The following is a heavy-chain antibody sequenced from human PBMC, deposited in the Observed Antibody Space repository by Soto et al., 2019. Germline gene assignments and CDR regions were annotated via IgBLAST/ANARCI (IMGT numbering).Heavy chain of an antibody. CDR1: GFIFSSYA. D-gene: IGHD1-1*01. CDR3: AKTTDGWFSAFEI. CDR2: ISGSGTTA. J-gene: IGHJ3*02. V-gene: IGHV3-23*01. Sequence: EVQLSESGGGLVQPGGSLRLSCAASGFIFSSYAMSWVRQAPGKGLEWVSAISGSGTTAYYAESVKGRFTFSRDNSKNTMYLQMNSLRAEDTAVYYCAKTTDGWFSAFEIWGQGTMVIVSS.